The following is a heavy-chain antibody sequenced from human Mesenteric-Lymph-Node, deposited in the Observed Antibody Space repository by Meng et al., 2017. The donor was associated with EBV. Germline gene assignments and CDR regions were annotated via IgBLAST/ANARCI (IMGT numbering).Heavy chain of an antibody. CDR2: ISPTGAEK. D-gene: IGHD1-26*01. V-gene: IGHV3-23*04. CDR1: GFTFRSYA. Sequence: EVPLVESGGGFVQPGGSLKLSCAASGFTFRSYAMNWVRQAPGKGLEWVSTISPTGAEKYYSDSVKGRFTISRDNSQDTVDLQLNNLRAEDTAVYYCARDRSGSFSEDSWGQGTLVTVSS. CDR3: ARDRSGSFSEDS. J-gene: IGHJ4*02.